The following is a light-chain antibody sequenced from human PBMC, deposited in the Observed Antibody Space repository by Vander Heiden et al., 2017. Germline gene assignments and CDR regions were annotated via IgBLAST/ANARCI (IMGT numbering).Light chain of an antibody. CDR2: AAS. V-gene: IGKV1-39*01. CDR3: QQSDSTPYT. CDR1: QSISSY. Sequence: DIQMTQSPSSMSASVGDSVTITCRASQSISSYLNWYQQKPGEAPKLLIYAASSLQSGVPSRFSGSGSGTDFTLTISSLQPEDFATYYCQQSDSTPYTFGQGTKLEIK. J-gene: IGKJ2*01.